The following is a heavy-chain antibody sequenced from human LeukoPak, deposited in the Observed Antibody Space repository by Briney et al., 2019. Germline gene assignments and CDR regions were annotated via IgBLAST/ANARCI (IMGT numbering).Heavy chain of an antibody. CDR3: ATTTIGSSSSYYFDY. J-gene: IGHJ4*02. D-gene: IGHD6-6*01. CDR2: VYYSGSA. CDR1: GYSISSGYY. Sequence: SETLSLTCVVSGYSISSGYYWSWIRQPPGKGLEWIGYVYYSGSADYNPSLRSRVTLSVDTSKNQFSLTLTSVTAADTAMYYCATTTIGSSSSYYFDYWGRGTLVTVSS. V-gene: IGHV4-61*01.